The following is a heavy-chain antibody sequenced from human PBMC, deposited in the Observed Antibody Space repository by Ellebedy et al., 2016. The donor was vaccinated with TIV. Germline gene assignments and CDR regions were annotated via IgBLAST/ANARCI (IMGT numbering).Heavy chain of an antibody. Sequence: AASVKVSCKASGYTFTGYYMHWVRQAPGQGLEWMGWINPNSGGTNYAQKFQGRVTMTRDTSISTAYMELSRLRSDDTAVYYCARFPIAVAGTVDGMDVWGQGTTVTVSS. V-gene: IGHV1-2*02. CDR3: ARFPIAVAGTVDGMDV. D-gene: IGHD6-19*01. CDR2: INPNSGGT. J-gene: IGHJ6*02. CDR1: GYTFTGYY.